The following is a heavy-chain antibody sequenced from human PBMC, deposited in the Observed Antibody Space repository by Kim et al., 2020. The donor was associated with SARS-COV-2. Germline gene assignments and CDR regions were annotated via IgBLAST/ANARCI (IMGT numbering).Heavy chain of an antibody. Sequence: VKGRFTNSRDNSKNTLYLQMGSLRAEDMAVYYCARGEYYYDSSGNWYFDLWGRGTLVTVSS. V-gene: IGHV3-64*01. J-gene: IGHJ2*01. D-gene: IGHD3-22*01. CDR3: ARGEYYYDSSGNWYFDL.